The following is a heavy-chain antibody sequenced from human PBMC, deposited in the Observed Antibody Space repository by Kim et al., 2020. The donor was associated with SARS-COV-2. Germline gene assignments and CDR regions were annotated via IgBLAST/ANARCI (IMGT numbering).Heavy chain of an antibody. V-gene: IGHV3-30*18. CDR1: GFTFSSYG. CDR2: ISYDGSNK. J-gene: IGHJ4*02. CDR3: AKGGTVTTSARMDY. D-gene: IGHD4-17*01. Sequence: GGSLRLSCAASGFTFSSYGMHWVRQAPGKGLEWVAVISYDGSNKYYADSVKGRFTISRDNSKNTLYLQMNSLRAEDTAVYYCAKGGTVTTSARMDYWGQGTLVTVSS.